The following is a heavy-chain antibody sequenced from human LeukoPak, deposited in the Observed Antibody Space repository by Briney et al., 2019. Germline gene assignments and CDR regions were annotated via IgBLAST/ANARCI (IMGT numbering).Heavy chain of an antibody. CDR3: ARENMRDGGIAAAGTDY. J-gene: IGHJ4*02. CDR1: GFTFSNYW. Sequence: PGGSLRLSCAASGFTFSNYWMTWVRQAPGKGLEWVANINQDGSEKYYVDSTRGRFTISRDNAKNSLYLQMSSLRADDTAVYYCARENMRDGGIAAAGTDYWGQGTLVTVSS. D-gene: IGHD6-13*01. V-gene: IGHV3-7*01. CDR2: INQDGSEK.